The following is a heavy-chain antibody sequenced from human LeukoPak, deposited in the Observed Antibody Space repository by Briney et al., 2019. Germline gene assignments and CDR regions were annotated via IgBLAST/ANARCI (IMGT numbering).Heavy chain of an antibody. D-gene: IGHD2/OR15-2a*01. Sequence: PGGSLRLSCAAAGFTFSSYWMHWVRQAPGKGLVWVSRINGDGNTTSYADSVKGRFTISRDNAKNTLYLQMNSLRAEDTAVYCCAIPNRGFDPWGQGTLVTVSS. CDR1: GFTFSSYW. CDR2: INGDGNTT. V-gene: IGHV3-74*01. CDR3: AIPNRGFDP. J-gene: IGHJ5*02.